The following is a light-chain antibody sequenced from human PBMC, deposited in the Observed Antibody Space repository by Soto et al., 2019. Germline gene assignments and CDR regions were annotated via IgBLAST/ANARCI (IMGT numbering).Light chain of an antibody. Sequence: DIQMTQSPSSLSASLGDRVTITCQASQDSRKDLSWDQQKPGRAPKLLIYGASNLKTGVPTRFSGSAYGTYFTFTISSLQPEDIAPYACQHYENLSPFSFGAGTKVAIK. J-gene: IGKJ3*01. CDR2: GAS. CDR3: QHYENLSPFS. V-gene: IGKV1-33*01. CDR1: QDSRKD.